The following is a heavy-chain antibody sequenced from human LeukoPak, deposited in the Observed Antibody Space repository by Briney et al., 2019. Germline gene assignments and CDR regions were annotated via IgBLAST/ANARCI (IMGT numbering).Heavy chain of an antibody. CDR1: GGSISSGSYY. Sequence: PSETLSLTCTVSGGSISSGSYYWSWIRQPAGKGLEWIGRIYTSGSTNYNPSLKSRVTISVDTSKNQFSLKLSSVTAADTAVYYCAREDRWGYDSSSWPEYWGQGTLVTVSS. CDR2: IYTSGST. D-gene: IGHD6-13*01. J-gene: IGHJ4*02. CDR3: AREDRWGYDSSSWPEY. V-gene: IGHV4-61*02.